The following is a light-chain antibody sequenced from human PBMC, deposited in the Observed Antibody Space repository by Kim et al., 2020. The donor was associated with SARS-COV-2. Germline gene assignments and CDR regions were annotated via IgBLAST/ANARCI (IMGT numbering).Light chain of an antibody. CDR3: QVWDSSSDHRVV. V-gene: IGLV3-21*04. CDR2: YDS. J-gene: IGLJ2*01. Sequence: SYELTQPPSVSVAPGKTPRVSCGGNSIGSKSVHWYQQKSGQAPVLVIYYDSDRPSGIPERFSGSNSGNTATLTINRVEAGDEADYYCQVWDSSSDHRVVFGGGTQLTVL. CDR1: SIGSKS.